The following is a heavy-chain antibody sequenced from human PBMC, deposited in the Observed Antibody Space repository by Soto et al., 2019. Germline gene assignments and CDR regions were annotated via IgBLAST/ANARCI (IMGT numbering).Heavy chain of an antibody. V-gene: IGHV1-18*01. Sequence: ASVKVSCKASGYTFTSYGISWVRQAPGQGLEWMGWISAYNGNTNYAQKLQGRVTMTTDTSTSTAYMELRSLRSDDTAVYYCARVVVAATTMNWFDPWGQGTPVTVSS. CDR3: ARVVVAATTMNWFDP. J-gene: IGHJ5*02. CDR2: ISAYNGNT. CDR1: GYTFTSYG. D-gene: IGHD2-15*01.